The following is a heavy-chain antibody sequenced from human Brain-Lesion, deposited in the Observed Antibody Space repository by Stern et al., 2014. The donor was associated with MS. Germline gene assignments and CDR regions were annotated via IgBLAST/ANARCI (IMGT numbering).Heavy chain of an antibody. CDR2: INPKSGGT. V-gene: IGHV1-2*04. CDR3: ATYYYDSTGYNDF. D-gene: IGHD3-22*01. CDR1: GYTFTGYY. J-gene: IGHJ4*02. Sequence: AHLVESGAEVKKPGASVKVSCKASGYTFTGYYMHWVRQAPGQGLEWMGWINPKSGGTNYAQKFQGWVTMTRDTSINTAYMELSRLRSDDTAVYYCATYYYDSTGYNDFWGQGTLVTVSS.